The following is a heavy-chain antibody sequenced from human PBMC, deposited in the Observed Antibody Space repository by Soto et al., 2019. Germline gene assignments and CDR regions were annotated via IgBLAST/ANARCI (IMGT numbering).Heavy chain of an antibody. V-gene: IGHV4-59*01. Sequence: SETLSLTCTVSGGSISSYYWGWIRQPPGKGLEWIGYIYYSGSTNYNPSLKSRVTISVDTSKNQFSLKLSSVTAADTAVYYCALGYYYGSGSYGDYWGQGTLVTVSS. CDR1: GGSISSYY. CDR2: IYYSGST. D-gene: IGHD3-10*01. CDR3: ALGYYYGSGSYGDY. J-gene: IGHJ4*02.